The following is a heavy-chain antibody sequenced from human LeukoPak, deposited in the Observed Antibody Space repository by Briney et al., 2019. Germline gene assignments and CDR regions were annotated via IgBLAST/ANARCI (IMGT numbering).Heavy chain of an antibody. V-gene: IGHV1-18*01. CDR3: ARGEYYYDSSGYYYNY. D-gene: IGHD3-22*01. CDR1: GYTFTSYG. J-gene: IGHJ4*02. Sequence: ASVKVSCKASGYTFTSYGISWVRQAPGQGLERMGWISAYNGNTNYAQKLQGRVTMTTDTSTSTAYMELRSLRSDDTAVYYCARGEYYYDSSGYYYNYWGQGTLVTVSS. CDR2: ISAYNGNT.